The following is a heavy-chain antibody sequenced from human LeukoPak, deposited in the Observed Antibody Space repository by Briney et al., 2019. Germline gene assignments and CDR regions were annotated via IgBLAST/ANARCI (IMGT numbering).Heavy chain of an antibody. CDR3: ANWAVVITPSYYFDY. CDR2: ISVSGGST. CDR1: GFTFSSYA. J-gene: IGHJ4*02. D-gene: IGHD3-22*01. Sequence: GGSLRLPCAASGFTFSSYAMSRGRQAPGKGLEWVSAISVSGGSTYYADSVKGRFTISRDNSKNTLYLQMNSLRAEDTAVYYCANWAVVITPSYYFDYWGQGNLFTVSS. V-gene: IGHV3-23*01.